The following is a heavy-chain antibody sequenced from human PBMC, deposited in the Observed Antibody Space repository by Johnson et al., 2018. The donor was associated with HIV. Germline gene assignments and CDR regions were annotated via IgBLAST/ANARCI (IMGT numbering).Heavy chain of an antibody. Sequence: QVRLVESGGGVVQPGRSLRLSCAASGFTFSSNPMHWVRQAPGKGLEWVAVMSFDGNNRYYADSVKGRFTISRDNSKNTLYLQMNSLRAEDTAVYYCARENWGQRMNAFDIWGQGTMVTVSS. CDR2: MSFDGNNR. J-gene: IGHJ3*02. CDR3: ARENWGQRMNAFDI. CDR1: GFTFSSNP. D-gene: IGHD7-27*01. V-gene: IGHV3-30-3*01.